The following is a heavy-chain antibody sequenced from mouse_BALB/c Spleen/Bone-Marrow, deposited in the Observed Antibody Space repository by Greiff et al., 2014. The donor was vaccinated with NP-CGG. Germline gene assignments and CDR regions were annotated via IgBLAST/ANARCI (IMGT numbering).Heavy chain of an antibody. CDR1: GYTFTEYT. Sequence: VQLQQSGPELVKPGASVKISCKTSGYTFTEYTMHWVRQGHGKSLDWIGGINPNNGGATYNQKFKGKATLTVDKSSSTAYMELRSLTSEDSAVYYCARRGWYYFDYWGQGTTLTVSS. V-gene: IGHV1-18*01. CDR2: INPNNGGA. D-gene: IGHD3-3*01. J-gene: IGHJ2*01. CDR3: ARRGWYYFDY.